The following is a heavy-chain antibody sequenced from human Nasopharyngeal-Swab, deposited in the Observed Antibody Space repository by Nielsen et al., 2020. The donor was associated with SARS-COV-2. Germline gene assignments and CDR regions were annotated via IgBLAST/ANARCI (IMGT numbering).Heavy chain of an antibody. V-gene: IGHV3-30*04. CDR1: GFTFSSYA. D-gene: IGHD6-13*01. J-gene: IGHJ6*02. CDR3: ASSPGIAAPTGMDV. Sequence: GESLKISCAASGFTFSSYAMHWVRQAPGKGLEWVAVISYDGSNKYYADSVKGRFTISRDNSMNTLYLQMNSLRAEDTAVYYCASSPGIAAPTGMDVWGQGTTVTVSS. CDR2: ISYDGSNK.